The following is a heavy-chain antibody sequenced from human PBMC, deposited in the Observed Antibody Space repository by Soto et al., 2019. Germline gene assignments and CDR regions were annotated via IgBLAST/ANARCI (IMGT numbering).Heavy chain of an antibody. CDR1: GFSVSVNL. V-gene: IGHV3-66*01. Sequence: EEQLVESGGGLVQPGGSLRLSCAASGFSVSVNLMNWVRQAPGKGLEWVSVINGAGSADYTDSVKGRFTISRDISKNTPDLQMHSLRAADTAVYYCVRENYYYGMDVWGQGTTVTVS. CDR3: VRENYYYGMDV. CDR2: INGAGSA. J-gene: IGHJ6*02.